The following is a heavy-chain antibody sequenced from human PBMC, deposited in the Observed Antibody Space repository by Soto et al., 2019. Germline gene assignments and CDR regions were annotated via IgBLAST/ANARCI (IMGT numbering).Heavy chain of an antibody. CDR2: IYYSGST. CDR3: ARHYSYGDGAFDI. Sequence: SETLSLTCTVSGGSISSYYWSWIRQPPGKRLEWIGYIYYSGSTNYNPSLKSRVTISVDTSKNQFSLKLSSVTAADTAVYYCARHYSYGDGAFDIWGQGTMVTVSS. J-gene: IGHJ3*02. CDR1: GGSISSYY. D-gene: IGHD4-17*01. V-gene: IGHV4-59*08.